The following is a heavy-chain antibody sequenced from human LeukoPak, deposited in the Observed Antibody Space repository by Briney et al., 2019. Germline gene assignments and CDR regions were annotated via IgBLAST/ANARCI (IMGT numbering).Heavy chain of an antibody. CDR3: ARDYLDYFDC. J-gene: IGHJ4*02. CDR1: GSTFSSYS. Sequence: GGSLRLSCAASGSTFSSYSMNWVRQAPGKGLEWVSSVSGSSSYIYYADSVKGRFTISRDNAKNSLYLQMNSLRAEDTAVYYCARDYLDYFDCWGQGTLVAVSS. CDR2: VSGSSSYI. V-gene: IGHV3-21*01.